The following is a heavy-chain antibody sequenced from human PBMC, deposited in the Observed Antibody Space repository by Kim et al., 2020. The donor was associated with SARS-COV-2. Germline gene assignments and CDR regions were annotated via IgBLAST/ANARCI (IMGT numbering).Heavy chain of an antibody. Sequence: GGSLRLSCAASGFTFSSYAMSWVRRAPGKGLEWVSGISGSGTSTYYADSVKGRFTISRDNSKNTLYLQMNSLRAEDTAVYYCAKDITEWYFDLWGRGTLVTVSP. V-gene: IGHV3-23*01. CDR1: GFTFSSYA. CDR3: AKDITEWYFDL. J-gene: IGHJ2*01. D-gene: IGHD1-20*01. CDR2: ISGSGTST.